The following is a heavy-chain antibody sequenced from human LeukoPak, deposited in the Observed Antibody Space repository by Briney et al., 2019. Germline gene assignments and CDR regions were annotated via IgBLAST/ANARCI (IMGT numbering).Heavy chain of an antibody. J-gene: IGHJ3*02. V-gene: IGHV1-18*01. Sequence: ASVKVSCKASGYTFTSYGISWVRQAPGQGLEWMGWISAYNGNTNYAQKLQGRVTMTTDTSTSTAYMELRSLRSDDTAVYYCALGKPYYDFWSGYQDAFDIWGQGTMVTVSS. CDR3: ALGKPYYDFWSGYQDAFDI. CDR2: ISAYNGNT. D-gene: IGHD3-3*01. CDR1: GYTFTSYG.